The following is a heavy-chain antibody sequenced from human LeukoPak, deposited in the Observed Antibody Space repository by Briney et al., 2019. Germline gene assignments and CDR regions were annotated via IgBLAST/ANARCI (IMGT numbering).Heavy chain of an antibody. CDR1: GGSISSSSYY. J-gene: IGHJ4*02. Sequence: SETLSLTCTVSGGSISSSSYYWGWIRQPPGKGLEWIGSIYYSGSTYYNPSLKSRITISVDTSKNQFSLKLSSVTAADTAVYYCARRVSDPLKVDYWGQGTLVTVSS. D-gene: IGHD3-22*01. V-gene: IGHV4-39*01. CDR2: IYYSGST. CDR3: ARRVSDPLKVDY.